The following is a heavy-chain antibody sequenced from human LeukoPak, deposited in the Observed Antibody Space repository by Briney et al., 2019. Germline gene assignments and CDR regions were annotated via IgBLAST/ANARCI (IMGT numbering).Heavy chain of an antibody. Sequence: WASVTVSCTASGGTFSSYAISWVRQAPGQGLEWMGGIIPIFGTANYAQKFQGRVTITADESTSTAYMELSSLRSEDTAVYYCARVVDYYDSSGGGMDWGQGTLVTVSS. D-gene: IGHD3-22*01. V-gene: IGHV1-69*13. CDR1: GGTFSSYA. CDR3: ARVVDYYDSSGGGMD. CDR2: IIPIFGTA. J-gene: IGHJ4*02.